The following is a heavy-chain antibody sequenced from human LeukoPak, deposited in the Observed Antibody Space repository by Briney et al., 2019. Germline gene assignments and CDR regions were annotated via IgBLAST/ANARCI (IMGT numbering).Heavy chain of an antibody. Sequence: ASVKVSCKVSGYTFTDYYMHWVQQAPGKGLEWMGLVDPEDGETIYAEKLQGRVTITADTSTDTAYMELSSLRSEDTAVYYCATGPNYYYDSSGQPQALYMDVWGKGTTVTVSS. J-gene: IGHJ6*03. CDR3: ATGPNYYYDSSGQPQALYMDV. CDR2: VDPEDGET. D-gene: IGHD3-22*01. V-gene: IGHV1-69-2*01. CDR1: GYTFTDYY.